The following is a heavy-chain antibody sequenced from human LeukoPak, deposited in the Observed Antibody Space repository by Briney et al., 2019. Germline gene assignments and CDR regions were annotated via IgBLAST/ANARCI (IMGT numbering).Heavy chain of an antibody. J-gene: IGHJ4*02. D-gene: IGHD3-10*01. Sequence: PGRSLRLSCAASGFTFDDYAMHWVRQAPGEGLEWVSGISWNSGSIGYADSVKGRFTISRDNAKNSLYLQMNSLRAEDTALYYCAKDAELVGSGSYGYFDYWGQGTLVTVSS. CDR3: AKDAELVGSGSYGYFDY. V-gene: IGHV3-9*01. CDR1: GFTFDDYA. CDR2: ISWNSGSI.